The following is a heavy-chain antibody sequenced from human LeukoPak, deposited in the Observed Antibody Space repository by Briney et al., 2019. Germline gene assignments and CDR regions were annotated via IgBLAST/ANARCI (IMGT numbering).Heavy chain of an antibody. Sequence: ASVKVSCKASGYTFNNYGMSWVRQAPGQGLEWMGWISAYNGDTNYAQKFQGRVTMTTDTSTSTAYMELSGLRSDDTAVYYCARGFRLSAIEDWFDPWGQGTLVTVSS. CDR1: GYTFNNYG. J-gene: IGHJ5*02. CDR3: ARGFRLSAIEDWFDP. D-gene: IGHD2-2*02. CDR2: ISAYNGDT. V-gene: IGHV1-18*01.